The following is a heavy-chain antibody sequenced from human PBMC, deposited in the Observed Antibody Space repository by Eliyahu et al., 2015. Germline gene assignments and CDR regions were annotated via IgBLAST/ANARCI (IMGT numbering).Heavy chain of an antibody. CDR3: AVPRGGDIVVPDGV. D-gene: IGHD2-15*01. Sequence: QVQLQQWGAGLLKPSXTLSLTCAXYGGSFSGYYWXWIRQPPGKGLEWIGEXNHSGSTNYNPSLKSRVTISVDTSKNQFSLKLSSVTAADTAVYYCAVPRGGDIVVPDGVWGQGTTVTVSS. V-gene: IGHV4-34*01. CDR2: XNHSGST. J-gene: IGHJ6*02. CDR1: GGSFSGYY.